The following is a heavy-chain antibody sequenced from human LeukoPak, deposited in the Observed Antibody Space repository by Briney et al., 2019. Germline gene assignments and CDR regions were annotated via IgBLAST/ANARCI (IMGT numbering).Heavy chain of an antibody. V-gene: IGHV4-34*01. CDR2: INHSGST. J-gene: IGHJ1*01. Sequence: SETLSLTCAVYGGSFSGYFWSWIRQPPGKGLEWIGEINHSGSTNYNPSLKSRVTISVDTSKNQFSLKLSSVTAADAAVYYCARDHYDILTGYHQLWGQGTLVTVSS. CDR3: ARDHYDILTGYHQL. D-gene: IGHD3-9*01. CDR1: GGSFSGYF.